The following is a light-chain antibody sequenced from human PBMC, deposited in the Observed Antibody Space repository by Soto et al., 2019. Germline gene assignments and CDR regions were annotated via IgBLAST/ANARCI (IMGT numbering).Light chain of an antibody. V-gene: IGKV3-20*01. CDR1: QSVSSSY. CDR2: GAS. J-gene: IGKJ1*01. Sequence: VMTQCPASVSVYPGEGVTLSFRSSQSVSSSYLAWYQQKPGQAPRLLIYGASSRATGIPDRFSGSGYGTDFNLTISRLETEDFAVYYCQQYGSSRWTFGQGTKVDIK. CDR3: QQYGSSRWT.